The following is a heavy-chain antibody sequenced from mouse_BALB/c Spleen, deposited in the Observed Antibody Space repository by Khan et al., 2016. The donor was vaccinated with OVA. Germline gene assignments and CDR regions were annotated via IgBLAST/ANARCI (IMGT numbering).Heavy chain of an antibody. CDR1: GYSITSDYA. Sequence: EVQLQESGPGLVKPSQSPSLTCTVTGYSITSDYAWNWIRQFPGSKLEWMGFISYSGNTNYNPSLKSRFSITRDTSKNQFFLQLNSVTTEDTATYYCARVYGGDFDYWGQGTTLTVSS. CDR3: ARVYGGDFDY. J-gene: IGHJ2*01. D-gene: IGHD1-1*01. V-gene: IGHV3-2*02. CDR2: ISYSGNT.